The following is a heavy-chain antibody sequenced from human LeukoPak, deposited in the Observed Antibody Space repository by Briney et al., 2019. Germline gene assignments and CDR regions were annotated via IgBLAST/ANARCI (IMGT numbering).Heavy chain of an antibody. V-gene: IGHV4-59*08. J-gene: IGHJ4*02. CDR1: GGAISSYY. CDR3: ARHFYDPNVYFDY. Sequence: PSETLSLTCTVSGGAISSYYWSWIRQPPGKGLKWIGYIHYRGSTNYNPSLKGRVTISVDTSKNHFSLKLSSVTAADTAVYFCARHFYDPNVYFDYWGQGTLVTVSS. D-gene: IGHD2/OR15-2a*01. CDR2: IHYRGST.